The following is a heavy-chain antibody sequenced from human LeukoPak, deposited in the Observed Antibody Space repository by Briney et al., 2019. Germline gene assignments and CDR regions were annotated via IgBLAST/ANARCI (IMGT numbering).Heavy chain of an antibody. CDR2: ISGSGGST. CDR3: AKGVAVAGLFDY. CDR1: GFTFSSYW. Sequence: PGGSLRLSCAASGFTFSSYWMSWVRQAPGKGLEWVSAISGSGGSTYYADSVKGRFTISRDNSKNTLYLQMNSLRAEDTAVYYCAKGVAVAGLFDYWGQGTLVTVSS. D-gene: IGHD6-19*01. J-gene: IGHJ4*02. V-gene: IGHV3-23*01.